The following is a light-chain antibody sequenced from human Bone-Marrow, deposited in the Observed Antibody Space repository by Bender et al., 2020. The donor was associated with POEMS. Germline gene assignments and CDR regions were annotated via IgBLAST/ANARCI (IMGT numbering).Light chain of an antibody. Sequence: QSALTQPASVSGSPGQSITISCTGTSSDVGSYNLVSWYQQFPGKAPKLMIYEVSKRPSGVSNRFSGSKSGYTASLTISGLQAEDEAEYHCCSYAGGGTLVFGGGTKLTVL. J-gene: IGLJ2*01. CDR1: SSDVGSYNL. CDR2: EVS. CDR3: CSYAGGGTLV. V-gene: IGLV2-23*02.